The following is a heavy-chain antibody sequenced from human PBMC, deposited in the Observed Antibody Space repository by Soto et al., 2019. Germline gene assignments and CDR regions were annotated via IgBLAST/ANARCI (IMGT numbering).Heavy chain of an antibody. V-gene: IGHV3-53*01. D-gene: IGHD3-10*01. CDR1: GFTVSSNY. Sequence: GGSLRLSCAASGFTVSSNYMSWVRQAPWKGLEWVSVIYSGGSTYYADSVKGRFTISRDNSKNTLYLQMNSLRAEDTAVYYCARGLSYYGSGSYAHYHYYGMDVWGQGTTVTVFS. J-gene: IGHJ6*02. CDR3: ARGLSYYGSGSYAHYHYYGMDV. CDR2: IYSGGST.